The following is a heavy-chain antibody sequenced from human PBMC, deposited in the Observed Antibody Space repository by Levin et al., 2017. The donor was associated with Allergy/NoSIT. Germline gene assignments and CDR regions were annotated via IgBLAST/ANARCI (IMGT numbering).Heavy chain of an antibody. J-gene: IGHJ5*02. CDR3: ARGLRRITSLGVVIPRFDT. Sequence: PSETLSLTCAVYGGSFSGYYWSWIRQSPGNGLEFIGEISQSGSTNYNPSLKSRVTLSVDIPTNQFSLKLHSVTAADTAVYYCARGLRRITSLGVVIPRFDTWGQGTLVTVSS. CDR1: GGSFSGYY. CDR2: ISQSGST. V-gene: IGHV4-34*01. D-gene: IGHD3-3*01.